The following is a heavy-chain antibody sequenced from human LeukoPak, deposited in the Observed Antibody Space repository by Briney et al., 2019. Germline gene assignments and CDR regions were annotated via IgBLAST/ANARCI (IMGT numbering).Heavy chain of an antibody. J-gene: IGHJ4*02. CDR2: ISSSSSYI. Sequence: GGSLRLSCAASGFTFSRYSMNWVRQAPGKGLEWVSSISSSSSYIYYADSVKGRFTISRDNAKNSLYLQMNSLRAEDTAVYYCARDLGRGSEQWLVRGDFDYWGQGTLVTVSS. CDR3: ARDLGRGSEQWLVRGDFDY. D-gene: IGHD6-19*01. V-gene: IGHV3-21*01. CDR1: GFTFSRYS.